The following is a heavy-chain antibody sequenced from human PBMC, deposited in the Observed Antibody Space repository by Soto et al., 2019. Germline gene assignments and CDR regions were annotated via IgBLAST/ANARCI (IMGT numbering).Heavy chain of an antibody. V-gene: IGHV4-34*01. CDR2: IDHSETT. D-gene: IGHD3-9*01. J-gene: IGHJ1*01. Sequence: WTWIRQSPGKGLEWIGEIDHSETTNYNPSLKSPVTLSVDTFKKEFSLRLNFVTAADTAVYFCARGRVTARRIYFGVWGQGSLATVSS. CDR3: ARGRVTARRIYFGV.